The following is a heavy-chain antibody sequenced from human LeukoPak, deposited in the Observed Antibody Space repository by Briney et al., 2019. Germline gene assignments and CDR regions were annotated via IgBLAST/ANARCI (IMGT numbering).Heavy chain of an antibody. D-gene: IGHD1-26*01. V-gene: IGHV3-49*04. Sequence: GGSLRLPCAASGFGFTFVSYNLNWVRQAPGKGLEWVGFIRSKPYGGTTEYAASVKGRFTISRDDSKSIAYLQMNSLKTEDTAVYYCTRDKRSGSYFGYWGQGTLVTVSS. J-gene: IGHJ4*02. CDR1: GFGFTFVSYN. CDR3: TRDKRSGSYFGY. CDR2: IRSKPYGGTT.